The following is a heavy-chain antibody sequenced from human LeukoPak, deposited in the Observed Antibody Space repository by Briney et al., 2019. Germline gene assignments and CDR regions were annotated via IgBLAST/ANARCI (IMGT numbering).Heavy chain of an antibody. J-gene: IGHJ4*02. CDR1: GGSISSGDYY. Sequence: SETLSLTCTVSGGSISSGDYYWSWIRQPPGKGLEWIGYIYYSGSTYYNPSLKSRVTISVDTSKNQFSLKLSSVTAADTAVYYCASVAWTGTFDYGGQGTLVTVSS. D-gene: IGHD1-7*01. CDR3: ASVAWTGTFDY. V-gene: IGHV4-30-4*01. CDR2: IYYSGST.